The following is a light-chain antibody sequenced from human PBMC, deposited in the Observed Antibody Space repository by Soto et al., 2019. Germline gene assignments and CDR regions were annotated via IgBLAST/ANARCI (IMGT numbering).Light chain of an antibody. CDR2: GAS. CDR3: PKYGSSPT. J-gene: IGKJ1*01. Sequence: EIVLTQSPGTLSVSPGERSTISCLASQSVSSSFVSWYQQKPGQAPRLLIYGASSRAAGTSDRCSGSWSGKEFTLTISRLEPEDLAVYHCPKYGSSPTFGPGTQVDIK. V-gene: IGKV3-20*01. CDR1: QSVSSSF.